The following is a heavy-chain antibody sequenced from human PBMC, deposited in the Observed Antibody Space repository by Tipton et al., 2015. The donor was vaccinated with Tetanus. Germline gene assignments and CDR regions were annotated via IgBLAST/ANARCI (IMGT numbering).Heavy chain of an antibody. J-gene: IGHJ4*02. Sequence: AGLVKPSETLSLTCAVSGASFSGSYWSWVRQPPGKGLEWIGYIYQTGSTYFHPSLRSRLTMSFKMSKNQFSLNLTSVTAADTAVYYCARGGVFRDKVVVAGPSGTQLFTLWGQGAVVIVSA. D-gene: IGHD2-15*01. V-gene: IGHV4-34*01. CDR1: GASFSGSY. CDR3: ARGGVFRDKVVVAGPSGTQLFTL. CDR2: IYQTGST.